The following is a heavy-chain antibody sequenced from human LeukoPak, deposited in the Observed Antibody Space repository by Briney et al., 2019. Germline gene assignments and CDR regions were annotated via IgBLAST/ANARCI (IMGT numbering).Heavy chain of an antibody. D-gene: IGHD6-19*01. J-gene: IGHJ6*03. CDR3: ARGSGIAVAGTEDYYMDV. CDR1: GGTFSGYA. Sequence: SVKVSCKASGGTFSGYAISWVRQAPGQGLEWMGGIIPIFGTANYAQKFQGRVTITTDESTSTAYMELSSLRSEDTAVYYCARGSGIAVAGTEDYYMDVWGKGTTVTVSS. V-gene: IGHV1-69*05. CDR2: IIPIFGTA.